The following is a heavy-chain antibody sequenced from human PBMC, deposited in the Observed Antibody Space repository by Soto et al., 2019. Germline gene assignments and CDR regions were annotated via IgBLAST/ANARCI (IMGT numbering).Heavy chain of an antibody. V-gene: IGHV4-59*01. J-gene: IGHJ4*02. CDR1: GVSISSYY. CDR2: IYNSGST. D-gene: IGHD4-17*01. CDR3: AYGDSRGPFDS. Sequence: ETLSLTCPVSGVSISSYYWSWIRQPPGKGLEWIGYIYNSGSTNYNPSLKSRVTISVDTSKNQFSLKLSSVTAADTAVYYCAYGDSRGPFDSWGQGTLVTVYS.